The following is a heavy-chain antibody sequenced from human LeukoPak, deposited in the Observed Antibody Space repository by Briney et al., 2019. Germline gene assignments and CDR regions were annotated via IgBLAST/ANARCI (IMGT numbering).Heavy chain of an antibody. Sequence: GGSLRLSCAASGFTFSYYWMHWVRQAPGKGLVWVSRIKSDGSITEYADSVKGRFTISRDNAKNTLYLQMNSLKTEDTAVYYCTREAVTANGYFDYWGQGTLVTVSS. CDR2: IKSDGSIT. CDR3: TREAVTANGYFDY. J-gene: IGHJ4*02. V-gene: IGHV3-74*01. CDR1: GFTFSYYW. D-gene: IGHD2-21*02.